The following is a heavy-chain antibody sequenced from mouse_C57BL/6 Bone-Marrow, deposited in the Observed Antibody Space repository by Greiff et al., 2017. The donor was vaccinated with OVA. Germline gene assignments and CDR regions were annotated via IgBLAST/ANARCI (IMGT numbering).Heavy chain of an antibody. Sequence: QVQLQQPGAELVKPGASVKMSCKASGYTFTSYWITWVKQRPGQGLEWIGDLYPGSGSTNYNEKFKSKATLTVDTSSSTAYMQLSSLTSEDSAVYYCARRGYGNLLTMDYWGQGTSVTVSS. J-gene: IGHJ4*01. CDR1: GYTFTSYW. D-gene: IGHD2-1*01. CDR2: LYPGSGST. CDR3: ARRGYGNLLTMDY. V-gene: IGHV1-55*01.